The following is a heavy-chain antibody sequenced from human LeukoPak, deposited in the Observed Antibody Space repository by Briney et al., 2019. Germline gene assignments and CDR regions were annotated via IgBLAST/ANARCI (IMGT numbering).Heavy chain of an antibody. CDR2: IFYSGST. V-gene: IGHV4-59*01. CDR3: AKSGYNANYYMDV. J-gene: IGHJ6*03. Sequence: SETLSLTCTVSGGSISSYYWSWIRQPPGKGLEWIGYIFYSGSTNYNPSLKSRVTISVDTSKNQFSLKLSSVTAADTDVYYCAKSGYNANYYMDVWGKGTTVTVSS. D-gene: IGHD5-18*01. CDR1: GGSISSYY.